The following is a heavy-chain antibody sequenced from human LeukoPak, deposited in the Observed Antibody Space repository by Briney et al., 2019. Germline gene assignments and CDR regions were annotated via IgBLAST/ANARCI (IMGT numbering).Heavy chain of an antibody. J-gene: IGHJ5*01. CDR2: INANSGTT. V-gene: IGHV3-23*01. D-gene: IGHD6-19*01. CDR1: GFTFSSYA. CDR3: AKPVSGGLAVTADWFHP. Sequence: PGGSLRLSCAASGFTFSSYAMSWVRQAPGKGLEWVSRINANSGTTSYAASVRGRFTISRDNSKNTLYLQVNTLRADDTATYYCAKPVSGGLAVTADWFHPWGQGTLVVVSS.